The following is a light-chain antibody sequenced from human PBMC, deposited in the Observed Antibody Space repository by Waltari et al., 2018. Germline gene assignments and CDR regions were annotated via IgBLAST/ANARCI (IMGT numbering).Light chain of an antibody. V-gene: IGLV2-14*03. CDR2: DVS. CDR1: SSDVGGYNY. J-gene: IGLJ2*01. CDR3: SSYISSDTLEL. Sequence: HSALTQPASGSGSPGQSITISCTGTSSDVGGYNYVSCYQQHPGKAPKLMIYDVSNRPSGVSNRFSGSKSGNTASLTISGLQAEDEADYYCSSYISSDTLELFGGGTSLTVL.